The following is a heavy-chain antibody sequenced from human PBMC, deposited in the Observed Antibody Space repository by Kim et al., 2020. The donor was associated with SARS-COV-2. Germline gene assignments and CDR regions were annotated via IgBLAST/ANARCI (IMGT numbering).Heavy chain of an antibody. D-gene: IGHD3-22*01. V-gene: IGHV4-34*01. Sequence: SETLSLTCAVYGGSFSGYYWSWIRQPPGKGLEWIGEINHSGSTNYNPSLKSRVTISVDTSKNQFSLKLSSVTAADTAVYYCARVFYGSGYYLRWFDPWGQGTLVTVSS. CDR3: ARVFYGSGYYLRWFDP. CDR2: INHSGST. CDR1: GGSFSGYY. J-gene: IGHJ5*02.